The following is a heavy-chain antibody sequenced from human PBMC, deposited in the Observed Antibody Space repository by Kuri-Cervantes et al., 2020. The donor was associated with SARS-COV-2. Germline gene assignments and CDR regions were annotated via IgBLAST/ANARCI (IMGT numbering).Heavy chain of an antibody. Sequence: SETLSLTCTVSGGSISSYYWSWIRQPAGKGLEWIGRIYTSGSTNYNPSLKSRVTISVDTSKNQFSLKLSSVTAADTAVYYCARERVGGYYYYYYMDVWGKGTTVTVSS. CDR3: ARERVGGYYYYYYMDV. D-gene: IGHD4-23*01. CDR2: IYTSGST. V-gene: IGHV4-4*07. CDR1: GGSISSYY. J-gene: IGHJ6*03.